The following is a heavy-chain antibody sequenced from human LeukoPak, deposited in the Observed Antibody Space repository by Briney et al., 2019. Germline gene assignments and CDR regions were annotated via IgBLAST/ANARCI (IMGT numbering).Heavy chain of an antibody. CDR1: GFTFSSYE. J-gene: IGHJ4*02. V-gene: IGHV3-48*03. CDR3: AKDFSVYYYDSRVLDY. CDR2: ISSSGSTI. D-gene: IGHD3-22*01. Sequence: GGSLRLSCAASGFTFSSYEMNWVRQAPGKGLERVSYISSSGSTIYYADSVKGRFTISRDNSKKTLYLQMNSLRPEDTAVYYCAKDFSVYYYDSRVLDYWGQGTLVTVSS.